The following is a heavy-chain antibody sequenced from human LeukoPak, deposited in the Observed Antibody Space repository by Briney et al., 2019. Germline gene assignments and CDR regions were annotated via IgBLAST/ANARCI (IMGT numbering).Heavy chain of an antibody. CDR2: ISSESSYI. D-gene: IGHD1-26*01. CDR1: GFSFNTHS. CDR3: ARDVGGSLDY. Sequence: GGSLRLSCAASGFSFNTHSMNWVRQSPGKGLEWVSSISSESSYIHYADSVKGRFTISRDNAKNSLYLQMNSLGAEDTAVYYCARDVGGSLDYWGQGTLVTVSS. J-gene: IGHJ4*02. V-gene: IGHV3-21*06.